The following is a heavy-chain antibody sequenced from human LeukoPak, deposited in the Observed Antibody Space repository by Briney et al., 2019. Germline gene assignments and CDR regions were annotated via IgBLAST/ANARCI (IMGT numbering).Heavy chain of an antibody. CDR1: GFTFSSYS. Sequence: GGSLRLSCAASGFTFSSYSMNWVRQAPGKGLEWVSSISSSSSYIYYADSVKGRFTISRDNPRNSLFLQMNSLRAEDTAVYYCARDHHRRLYDSQARDTFDIWGQGTMVTVSS. V-gene: IGHV3-21*06. D-gene: IGHD3-22*01. J-gene: IGHJ3*02. CDR3: ARDHHRRLYDSQARDTFDI. CDR2: ISSSSSYI.